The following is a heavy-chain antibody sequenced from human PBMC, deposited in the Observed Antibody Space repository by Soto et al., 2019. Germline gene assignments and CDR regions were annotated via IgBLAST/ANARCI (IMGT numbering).Heavy chain of an antibody. CDR2: SSSSRSTL. J-gene: IGHJ6*02. CDR3: ASRLEVPSYYDYGMDV. CDR1: GFTFSSYS. Sequence: EVQLVESGGGLVQPGGSLRLSCAASGFTFSSYSMNWVRQTPGKGLEWVSYSSSSRSTLYYAESVKGRFTSSRDNAKNSLYLQMNSLRDEDTAVYYCASRLEVPSYYDYGMDVWGQGTTVTVSS. D-gene: IGHD2-8*02. V-gene: IGHV3-48*02.